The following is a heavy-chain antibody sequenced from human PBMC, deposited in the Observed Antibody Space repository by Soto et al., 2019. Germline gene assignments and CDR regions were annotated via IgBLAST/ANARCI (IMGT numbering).Heavy chain of an antibody. V-gene: IGHV3-30-3*01. CDR3: ARDKRDLRFLEWSYYFDY. Sequence: PGGSLRLSCAASGFTFSSYAMHWVRQAPGKGLEWVAVISYDGSNKYYADSVKGRFTISRDNSKNTLYLQLNSLRAEDTAVYYCARDKRDLRFLEWSYYFDYWGQVTLVTVSS. D-gene: IGHD3-3*01. CDR2: ISYDGSNK. CDR1: GFTFSSYA. J-gene: IGHJ4*02.